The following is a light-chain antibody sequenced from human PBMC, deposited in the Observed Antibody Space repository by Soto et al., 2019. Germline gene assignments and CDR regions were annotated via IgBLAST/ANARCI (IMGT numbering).Light chain of an antibody. J-gene: IGLJ1*01. CDR3: SSYTSSNTLV. Sequence: QSVLTQPASVSGSPGQSITISCTGTSSDVGGYKYVSWYQQVPGKAPKVMIYEVSSRPSGVSNRFSGSKSGNTASLTISGLQAEDESDYFCSSYTSSNTLVFGTGTKLTVL. CDR1: SSDVGGYKY. CDR2: EVS. V-gene: IGLV2-14*01.